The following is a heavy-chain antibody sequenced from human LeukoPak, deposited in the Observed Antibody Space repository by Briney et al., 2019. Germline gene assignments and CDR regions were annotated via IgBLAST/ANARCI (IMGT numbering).Heavy chain of an antibody. CDR3: AKAGSSWYPPFDY. CDR2: ISSSGGIT. CDR1: GFTFSSYA. Sequence: GGSLRLSCAASGFTFSSYAMSWVRQAPGKGLEWVSGISSSGGITYYADSVKGRFTISRDNTKNTLYLQMNSLRAEDTAVYYCAKAGSSWYPPFDYWGQGTLVTVSS. J-gene: IGHJ4*02. D-gene: IGHD6-13*01. V-gene: IGHV3-23*01.